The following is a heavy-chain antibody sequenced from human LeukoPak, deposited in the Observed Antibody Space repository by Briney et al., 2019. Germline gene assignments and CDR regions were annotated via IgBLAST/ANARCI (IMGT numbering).Heavy chain of an antibody. J-gene: IGHJ6*04. Sequence: PSETLSLTRTVSGGSISSYYWSWIRQPPGKGLEWIGYIYASGSTNYNPSLKSRVTISVDTSKNQFSLKLSSVTAADTAVYYCARHFRALDVWGKGTTVTVSS. CDR2: IYASGST. CDR1: GGSISSYY. D-gene: IGHD2/OR15-2a*01. V-gene: IGHV4-4*09. CDR3: ARHFRALDV.